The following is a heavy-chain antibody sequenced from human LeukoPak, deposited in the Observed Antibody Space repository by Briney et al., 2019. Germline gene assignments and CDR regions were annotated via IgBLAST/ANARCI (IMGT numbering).Heavy chain of an antibody. CDR2: IYYSGST. Sequence: PSETLSLTCTVSGGSVSSGSYYWSWIRQPPGKGLEWIGYIYYSGSTNYNPSLKSRVTISVDTSKNQFSLKLSSVTAADTAVYYCARGVWFGGNAFDIWGQGTMVTVSS. D-gene: IGHD3-10*01. CDR1: GGSVSSGSYY. CDR3: ARGVWFGGNAFDI. J-gene: IGHJ3*02. V-gene: IGHV4-61*01.